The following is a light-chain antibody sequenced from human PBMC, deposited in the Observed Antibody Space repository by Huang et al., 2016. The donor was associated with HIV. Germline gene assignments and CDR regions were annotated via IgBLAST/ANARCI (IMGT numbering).Light chain of an antibody. CDR2: AAA. CDR1: QSVNTN. CDR3: QQYNKWPPEYT. Sequence: VMMSQSPATLAASPGERVTLSCGASQSVNTNLAWYQQKPGQPPRLLIYAAATRATGVPARFAGSGSGTDFTLTIDSLQSDDVAVYYCQQYNKWPPEYTFGQGTRLEIK. V-gene: IGKV3-15*01. J-gene: IGKJ2*01.